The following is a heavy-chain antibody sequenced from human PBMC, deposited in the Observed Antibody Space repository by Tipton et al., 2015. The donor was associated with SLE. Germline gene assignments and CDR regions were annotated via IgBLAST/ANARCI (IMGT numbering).Heavy chain of an antibody. J-gene: IGHJ4*02. CDR1: GGSISSYY. CDR3: ARVIVGATSYFDY. D-gene: IGHD1-26*01. V-gene: IGHV4-59*01. CDR2: IYYSGST. Sequence: TLSLTCTVSGGSISSYYWSGIRQPPGKGLEGIGYIYYSGSTNYNPSLKSRVTISVDTSKNQFSLKLSSVTAADTAVYYCARVIVGATSYFDYWGQGPLVTVSS.